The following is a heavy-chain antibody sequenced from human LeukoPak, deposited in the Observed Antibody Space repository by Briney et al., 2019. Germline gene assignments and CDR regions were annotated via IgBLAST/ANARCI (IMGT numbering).Heavy chain of an antibody. CDR2: IFYSGST. V-gene: IGHV4-39*01. CDR1: GGSIGSSSCC. CDR3: ARHVPTITVTTLDY. J-gene: IGHJ4*02. D-gene: IGHD4-17*01. Sequence: SETLSLTCTVSGGSIGSSSCCWGWVRQPPGKGLEWIGSIFYSGSTYYNPSLKSGATLSVATSKTHFSLRLTSVTAADRAVYYCARHVPTITVTTLDYWGQGTLVTVSS.